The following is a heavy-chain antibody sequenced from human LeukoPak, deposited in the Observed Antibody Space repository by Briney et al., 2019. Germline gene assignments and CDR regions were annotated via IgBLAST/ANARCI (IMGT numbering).Heavy chain of an antibody. Sequence: GGSLRLSCAASGFIFSNYWMHWVRQAPGKGLVWVSQIHSDGSITGYADSVKDRFTISRDNAKNTLYLQMSSLRAEDTAVFYCARGGVVAATDYWGQGTLVTVSS. V-gene: IGHV3-74*01. D-gene: IGHD5-12*01. CDR2: IHSDGSIT. J-gene: IGHJ4*02. CDR3: ARGGVVAATDY. CDR1: GFIFSNYW.